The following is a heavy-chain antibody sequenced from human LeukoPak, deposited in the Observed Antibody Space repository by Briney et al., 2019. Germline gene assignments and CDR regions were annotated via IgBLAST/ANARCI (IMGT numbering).Heavy chain of an antibody. D-gene: IGHD3-10*01. V-gene: IGHV4-59*01. Sequence: SETLSLTCTVSGGSISSYYWSWIRQPPGKGLEWIGYIYYSGSTNYNPSLKSRVTISVDTSKNQFSLKLSSVTAADTAVYYCARLMNYYGSGRYPAGWFDPWGQGTLVTVSS. CDR2: IYYSGST. J-gene: IGHJ5*02. CDR1: GGSISSYY. CDR3: ARLMNYYGSGRYPAGWFDP.